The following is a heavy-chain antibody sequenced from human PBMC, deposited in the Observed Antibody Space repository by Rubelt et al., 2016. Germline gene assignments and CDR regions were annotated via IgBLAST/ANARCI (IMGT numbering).Heavy chain of an antibody. J-gene: IGHJ6*02. Sequence: QVQLVQSGAEVKKPGASVKVSCKVSGYTLTELSMHWVRQAPGKGLEWMGGFDPEDGETIYAQKFQGRVTMTTDTSTSTAYMELRSLRSDDTAVYYCARVSGYDPFYYYGMDVWGQGTTVTVSS. CDR2: FDPEDGET. V-gene: IGHV1-24*01. CDR3: ARVSGYDPFYYYGMDV. D-gene: IGHD5-12*01. CDR1: GYTLTELS.